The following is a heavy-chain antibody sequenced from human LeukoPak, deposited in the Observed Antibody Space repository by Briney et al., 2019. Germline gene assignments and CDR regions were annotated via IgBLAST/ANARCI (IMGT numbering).Heavy chain of an antibody. CDR2: ISAYNGNT. V-gene: IGHV1-18*01. CDR1: GYTFTSYG. J-gene: IGHJ4*02. Sequence: ASVKVSCKASGYTFTSYGISWVRQAPGQGLEWMGWISAYNGNTNYAQKLQGRVTMTTDTSTSTACMELRSLRSDDTAVYYCARSVDIVATIRSFDYWGQGTLVTVSS. D-gene: IGHD5-12*01. CDR3: ARSVDIVATIRSFDY.